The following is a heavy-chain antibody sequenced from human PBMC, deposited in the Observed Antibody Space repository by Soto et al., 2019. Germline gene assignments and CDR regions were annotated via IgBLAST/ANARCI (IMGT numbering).Heavy chain of an antibody. Sequence: QVQLVQSGAEVKKPGASVKVSCKASGYTFTSYGISWVRQAPGQGLEWMGWISAYNGNTNYAQKLQGRVTMTTDTSTSTAYMELWSLRSYDTAGYYCGRDKGYYDSSGMGYWGQGTLVTVSS. CDR3: GRDKGYYDSSGMGY. V-gene: IGHV1-18*01. D-gene: IGHD3-22*01. CDR1: GYTFTSYG. J-gene: IGHJ4*02. CDR2: ISAYNGNT.